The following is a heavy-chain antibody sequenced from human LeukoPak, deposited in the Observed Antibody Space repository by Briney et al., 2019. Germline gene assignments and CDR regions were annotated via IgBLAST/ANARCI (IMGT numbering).Heavy chain of an antibody. CDR3: ARDGRREVRYGSYYVY. J-gene: IGHJ4*02. Sequence: ASVKVSCKGSGYTFINHDIDWVRQAAGQGLEWMGWMNSNSGNTGYAQKFQGRVTFTRDTSISTAYMELYSLTSDDTAVYYCARDGRREVRYGSYYVYWGQGTLVTVSS. V-gene: IGHV1-8*03. CDR2: MNSNSGNT. D-gene: IGHD3-10*01. CDR1: GYTFINHD.